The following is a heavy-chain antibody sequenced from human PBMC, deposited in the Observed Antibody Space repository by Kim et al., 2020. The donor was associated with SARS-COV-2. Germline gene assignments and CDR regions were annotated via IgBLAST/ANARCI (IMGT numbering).Heavy chain of an antibody. Sequence: VKGRFTISRDNSKNTLYLQMNSLRAEDTAVYYCAKDMGTVGAYGDNWFDPWGQGTLVTVSS. V-gene: IGHV3-23*01. D-gene: IGHD1-26*01. CDR3: AKDMGTVGAYGDNWFDP. J-gene: IGHJ5*02.